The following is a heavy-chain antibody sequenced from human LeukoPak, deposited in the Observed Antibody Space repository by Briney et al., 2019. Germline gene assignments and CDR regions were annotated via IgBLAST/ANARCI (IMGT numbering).Heavy chain of an antibody. CDR1: GFTFSSYD. D-gene: IGHD1-1*01. J-gene: IGHJ4*02. CDR2: IGTAGDT. V-gene: IGHV3-13*01. Sequence: GGSLRLSCAASGFTFSSYDMHWVRQATGKGLEWVSAIGTAGDTYYPGSVKGRFTISRENASLRAGDTAVYYCAKGGRGTTGSLDYWGQGTLVTVSS. CDR3: AKGGRGTTGSLDY.